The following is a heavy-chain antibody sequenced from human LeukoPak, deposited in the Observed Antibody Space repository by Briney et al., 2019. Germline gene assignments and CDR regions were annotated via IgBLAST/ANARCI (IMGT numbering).Heavy chain of an antibody. V-gene: IGHV4-59*08. J-gene: IGHJ4*02. D-gene: IGHD4-17*01. CDR3: ARQAPYGDYFDY. Sequence: SETPSLTCTVSGGSISSYYWSWIRQPPGKGLEWIGYIYYSGSTNYNPSLKSRVTISVDTSKNQFSLKLSSVTAADTAVYCCARQAPYGDYFDYWGQGTLVTVSS. CDR2: IYYSGST. CDR1: GGSISSYY.